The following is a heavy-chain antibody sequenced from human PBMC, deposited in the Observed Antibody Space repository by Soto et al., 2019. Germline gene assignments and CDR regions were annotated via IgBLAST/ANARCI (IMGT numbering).Heavy chain of an antibody. D-gene: IGHD5-12*01. Sequence: SETLSLTCTVSGGSISSGDYYWSWIRQPPGKGLEWIGYIYYSGSTYYNPSLKSRVTISVDTSKNQFSLKLSSVTAADTAVYYCARVEMATKTFDYWGQGTLVTVSS. V-gene: IGHV4-30-4*01. CDR2: IYYSGST. J-gene: IGHJ4*02. CDR3: ARVEMATKTFDY. CDR1: GGSISSGDYY.